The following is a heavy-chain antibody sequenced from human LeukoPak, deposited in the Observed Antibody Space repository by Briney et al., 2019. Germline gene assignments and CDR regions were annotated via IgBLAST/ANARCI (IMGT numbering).Heavy chain of an antibody. CDR2: IKQDGSEK. V-gene: IGHV3-7*01. Sequence: GGSLRLSCAASEFTFISYAMTWVRQAPGKGLEWVANIKQDGSEKYYVDSVKGRFTISRDNAKNSLYLQMNSLRAEDTAVYYCARVEMATIRDYWGQGTLVTVSS. J-gene: IGHJ4*02. CDR3: ARVEMATIRDY. CDR1: EFTFISYA. D-gene: IGHD5-24*01.